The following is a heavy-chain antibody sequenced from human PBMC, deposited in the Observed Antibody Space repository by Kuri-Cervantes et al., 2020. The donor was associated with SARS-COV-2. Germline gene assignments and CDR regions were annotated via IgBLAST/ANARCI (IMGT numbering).Heavy chain of an antibody. Sequence: GESLKISCAASGFTFSSYGMHWVRQAPGKGLEWVAVISTDGRSKNYADSVEGRFTISRDNSKNTLYLQMNSLGPEDTAVYYCARDDYYFEHWGQGTLVTVSS. CDR1: GFTFSSYG. CDR3: ARDDYYFEH. D-gene: IGHD2-21*02. CDR2: ISTDGRSK. V-gene: IGHV3-30*06. J-gene: IGHJ4*02.